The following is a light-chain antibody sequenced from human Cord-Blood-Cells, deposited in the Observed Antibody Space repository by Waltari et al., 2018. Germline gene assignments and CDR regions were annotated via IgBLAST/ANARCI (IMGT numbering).Light chain of an antibody. Sequence: DIQMTQSPSSLSASVGDRVTITCRASQSISSYLNWYQQTPGKAPKLLIYAASSLQSGVPSRFSGSGSATDFTLTISSLQPEDFATYYCQQSYSTPPTFGQGTKVEIK. CDR3: QQSYSTPPT. J-gene: IGKJ1*01. CDR1: QSISSY. V-gene: IGKV1-39*01. CDR2: AAS.